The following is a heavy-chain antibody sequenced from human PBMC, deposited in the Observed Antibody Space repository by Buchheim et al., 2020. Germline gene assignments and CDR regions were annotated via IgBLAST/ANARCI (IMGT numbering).Heavy chain of an antibody. CDR3: ATIAARLYGENY. D-gene: IGHD6-6*01. Sequence: VQLVESGGGVVQPGRSLRLSCAASGFTFSSYAMHWVRQAPGKGLEWVSYISRSGSTIYYADSVKGRFTISRDNAKNSLYLQMNSLRAEDTAVYYCATIAARLYGENYWGQGTL. CDR1: GFTFSSYA. V-gene: IGHV3-48*04. CDR2: ISRSGSTI. J-gene: IGHJ4*02.